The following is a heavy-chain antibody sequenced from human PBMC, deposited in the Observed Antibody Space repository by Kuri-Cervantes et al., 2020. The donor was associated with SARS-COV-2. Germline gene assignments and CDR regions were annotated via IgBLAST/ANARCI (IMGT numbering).Heavy chain of an antibody. J-gene: IGHJ6*03. CDR2: IIPIFGTA. Sequence: SVPVSFQASGGAFSSYAISWVLQAPGQGLEWMGGIIPIFGTANYAQKFQGRVTITADESTSTAYMELSSLRSEDTAVYYCATAGGITMVRGDPDYYYYMDVWGKGTTVTVSS. CDR1: GGAFSSYA. V-gene: IGHV1-69*13. CDR3: ATAGGITMVRGDPDYYYYMDV. D-gene: IGHD3-10*01.